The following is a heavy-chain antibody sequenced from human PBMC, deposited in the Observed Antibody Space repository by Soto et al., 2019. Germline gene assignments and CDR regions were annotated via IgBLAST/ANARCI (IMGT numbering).Heavy chain of an antibody. D-gene: IGHD3-3*01. Sequence: SGPTLVNPTETLTLPFTASGFSRSNARVGVSWIRQPPGKALEWLAHIFSNDEKSYSTSLKSRLTISKDTSKSQVVLTMTNMEPVDTATYYCARIKAAGTTGRFLEWLSIRRGLLDYSRQGTFVTVS. CDR2: IFSNDEK. V-gene: IGHV2-26*01. J-gene: IGHJ4*02. CDR1: GFSRSNARVG. CDR3: ARIKAAGTTGRFLEWLSIRRGLLDY.